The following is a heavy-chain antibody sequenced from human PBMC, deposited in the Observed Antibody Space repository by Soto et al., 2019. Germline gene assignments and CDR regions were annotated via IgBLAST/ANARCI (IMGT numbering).Heavy chain of an antibody. J-gene: IGHJ4*02. V-gene: IGHV1-69*01. D-gene: IGHD5-12*01. Sequence: QVQLVQSGAEVKKPGSSVKVSCKASGGTFNNYAISWVRQAPGQGLEWMGGVIPIIGTADYAHKCQGRLAISADESTGTTCMELSSLRSEDTDLYYCARGGVDVVATSAFDYWGQGTLVPVSS. CDR3: ARGGVDVVATSAFDY. CDR1: GGTFNNYA. CDR2: VIPIIGTA.